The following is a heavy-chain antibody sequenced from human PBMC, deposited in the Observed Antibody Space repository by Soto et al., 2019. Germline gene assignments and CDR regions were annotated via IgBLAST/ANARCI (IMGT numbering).Heavy chain of an antibody. D-gene: IGHD3-3*01. Sequence: GGSLRLSCASSVFTFSSYSMNWVRQAPGKGLEWISYITNGGTTIYYADSVKGRFTISRDNAKNSLYLHMNSLRDDDTAVYYCATPVVRFLEWTTDYWGQGTLVTVSS. CDR1: VFTFSSYS. J-gene: IGHJ4*02. CDR2: ITNGGTTI. V-gene: IGHV3-48*02. CDR3: ATPVVRFLEWTTDY.